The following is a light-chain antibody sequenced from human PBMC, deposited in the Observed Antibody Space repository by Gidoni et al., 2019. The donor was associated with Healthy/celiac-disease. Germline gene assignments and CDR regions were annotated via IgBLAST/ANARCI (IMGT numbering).Light chain of an antibody. V-gene: IGLV3-19*01. Sequence: SSELTQDPAVYVALGQTVRITCQGDSLRSYYASWYQQKPGQAPVLVIYGKNNRPSGIPDRFSGSSSGNTASLTITWAQAEDEADYYCNSRDSSGNHWPWVFGGGTKLTVL. CDR2: GKN. CDR1: SLRSYY. CDR3: NSRDSSGNHWPWV. J-gene: IGLJ3*02.